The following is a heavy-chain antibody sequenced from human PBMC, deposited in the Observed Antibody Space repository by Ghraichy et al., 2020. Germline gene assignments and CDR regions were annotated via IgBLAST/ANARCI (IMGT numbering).Heavy chain of an antibody. Sequence: SETLSLTCTVSGGSISSDGYFWSWIRQHPGKGLEWIGYIYYSGSTYYNPSLKSRITISVDTSKNQFSLKLTSVTAADTAVYYCARVAAHTDDSSGYYSSPFDYWGQGTLVTVSS. V-gene: IGHV4-31*03. J-gene: IGHJ4*02. CDR3: ARVAAHTDDSSGYYSSPFDY. D-gene: IGHD3-22*01. CDR1: GGSISSDGYF. CDR2: IYYSGST.